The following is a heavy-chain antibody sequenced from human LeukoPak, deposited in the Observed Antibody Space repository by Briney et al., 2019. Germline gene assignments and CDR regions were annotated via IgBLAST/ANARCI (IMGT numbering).Heavy chain of an antibody. V-gene: IGHV1-2*02. CDR1: GYTFTGYY. J-gene: IGHJ4*02. Sequence: ASVTVSCTASGYTFTGYYMHWVRQAPGQGLEWMGWINPNSGGTNYAHQGRVTMTSDTSISTAYMELSRLRSDDTAVYYCARTGPDDYFDYWGQGTLVTVSS. D-gene: IGHD1-1*01. CDR3: ARTGPDDYFDY. CDR2: INPNSGGT.